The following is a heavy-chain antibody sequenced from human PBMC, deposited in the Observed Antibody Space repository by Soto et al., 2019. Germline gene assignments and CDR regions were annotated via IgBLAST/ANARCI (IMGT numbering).Heavy chain of an antibody. D-gene: IGHD2-15*01. Sequence: QVQLVESGGGVVQPGRSLRLSCAASGFTFSSYAMHWVRQAPGKGLEWVAVISYDGSNKYYEDSVKGRFTISRDSSKNTRYLQMNSLSAEDTAVYYCAAGYCSGGSGYGFDYWGQGTLVTVSS. CDR3: AAGYCSGGSGYGFDY. V-gene: IGHV3-30-3*01. CDR2: ISYDGSNK. J-gene: IGHJ4*02. CDR1: GFTFSSYA.